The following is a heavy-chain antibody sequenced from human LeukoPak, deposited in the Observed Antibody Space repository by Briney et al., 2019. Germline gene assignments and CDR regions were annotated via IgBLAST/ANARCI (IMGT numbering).Heavy chain of an antibody. Sequence: PGGSLRLSRAASGFTFSSYAINWVPQAPGEGLEWVSALSGGASNTYYADSLKSRFSISRDNSKNTLYLQMSSLRAEDTAVYYCAKQPPGGYYYESSGYYQYFQHWGQGTLVIVSS. CDR2: LSGGASNT. CDR3: AKQPPGGYYYESSGYYQYFQH. D-gene: IGHD3-22*01. CDR1: GFTFSSYA. J-gene: IGHJ1*01. V-gene: IGHV3-23*01.